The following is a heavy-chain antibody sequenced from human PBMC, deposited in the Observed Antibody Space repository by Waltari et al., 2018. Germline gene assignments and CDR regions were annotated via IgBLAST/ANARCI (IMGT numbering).Heavy chain of an antibody. CDR3: ARGGGIAAAANY. J-gene: IGHJ4*02. Sequence: EVQLVESGGGLVQPGGSLRLSCAASGFTFISSWMSWVRQAPGKGLEWVANIKLDGSEKYYVDSVKGRFTISRDNAKNSLYLQMNSLRAEDTAVYYCARGGGIAAAANYWGQGTLVTVSS. CDR2: IKLDGSEK. V-gene: IGHV3-7*03. D-gene: IGHD6-13*01. CDR1: GFTFISSW.